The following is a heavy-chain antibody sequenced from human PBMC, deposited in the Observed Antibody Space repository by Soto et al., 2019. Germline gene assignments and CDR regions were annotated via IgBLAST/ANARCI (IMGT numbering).Heavy chain of an antibody. Sequence: GGSLRLSCAASGFTFDDYAMHWVRQAPGKGLEWVSLISWDGGSTYYADSVKGRFTISRDNSKNSLYLQMNSLRAEDTALYYCAKGFGRYRYYYYGMDVWGQGTTVTVSS. CDR3: AKGFGRYRYYYYGMDV. D-gene: IGHD3-16*02. J-gene: IGHJ6*02. CDR2: ISWDGGST. CDR1: GFTFDDYA. V-gene: IGHV3-43D*03.